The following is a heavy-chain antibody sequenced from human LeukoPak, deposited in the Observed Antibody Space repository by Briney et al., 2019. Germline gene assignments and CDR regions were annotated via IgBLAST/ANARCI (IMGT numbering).Heavy chain of an antibody. CDR3: ARDSGWLRYHD. D-gene: IGHD5-12*01. J-gene: IGHJ4*02. CDR1: GFTVSSNS. Sequence: GGSLRLSCTVSGFTVSSNSMSWVRQAPGKGLEWVSFIYSDNTHYSDSVKGRFTISRDNSKNMVYLQMDSLRAEDTALYYCARDSGWLRYHDWGQGALVTVSS. V-gene: IGHV3-53*01. CDR2: IYSDNT.